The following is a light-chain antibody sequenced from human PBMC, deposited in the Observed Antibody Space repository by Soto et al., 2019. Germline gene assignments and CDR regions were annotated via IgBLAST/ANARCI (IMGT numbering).Light chain of an antibody. Sequence: QSALTQPASMSGSPGQSITISCTGTSSDVGSYNLVSWYQQHPGKAPKLMIYDVSNRPSGVSNRFSGSKSGSTASLTISGLQAEDEADYYCSSYTSSSTLVLFGGGTKLTVL. CDR1: SSDVGSYNL. V-gene: IGLV2-14*02. CDR2: DVS. CDR3: SSYTSSSTLVL. J-gene: IGLJ2*01.